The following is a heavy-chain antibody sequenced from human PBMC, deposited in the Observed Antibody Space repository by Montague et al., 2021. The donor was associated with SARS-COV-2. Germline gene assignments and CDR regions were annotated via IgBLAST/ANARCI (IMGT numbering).Heavy chain of an antibody. CDR2: ISYSGST. J-gene: IGHJ6*02. CDR3: AREQQLAPRGFGVDA. V-gene: IGHV4-59*11. CDR1: DVPTSAHF. D-gene: IGHD6-13*01. Sequence: SETLSLTCTVSDVPTSAHFWSWIRQSPGKGLEWIGYISYSGSTKYSPSLTSRVTISLGSSRKHLSLESRSVTAADTAVYYCAREQQLAPRGFGVDAWGQGTTVIATS.